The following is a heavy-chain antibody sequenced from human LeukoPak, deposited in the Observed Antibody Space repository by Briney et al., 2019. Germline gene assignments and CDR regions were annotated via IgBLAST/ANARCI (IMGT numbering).Heavy chain of an antibody. J-gene: IGHJ2*01. CDR3: ARYWGVQLWPHWYFDL. D-gene: IGHD2-21*01. CDR1: GGSISSYY. Sequence: PSETLSLTCTVSGGSISSYYWSWFRQTPGKGPEWIGYIYYSGSTKYNPSLKSRVTISVDRSKNQFSLKPNSVTAADTAVYYCARYWGVQLWPHWYFDLWGRGSLVTVSS. V-gene: IGHV4-59*01. CDR2: IYYSGST.